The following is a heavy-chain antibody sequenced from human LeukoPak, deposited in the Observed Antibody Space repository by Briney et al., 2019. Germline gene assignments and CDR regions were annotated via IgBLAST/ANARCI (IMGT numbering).Heavy chain of an antibody. CDR3: AKVGGDYYDSSGYYFAAFDI. D-gene: IGHD3-22*01. CDR2: ISGSGGST. CDR1: GFTFSSYA. V-gene: IGHV3-23*01. Sequence: PGGSLRLSCAASGFTFSSYAMSWVRRAPGKGLEWVSAISGSGGSTYYADSVKGRFTISRDNSKNTLYLQMNSLRAEDTAVYYCAKVGGDYYDSSGYYFAAFDIWGQGTMVTVSS. J-gene: IGHJ3*02.